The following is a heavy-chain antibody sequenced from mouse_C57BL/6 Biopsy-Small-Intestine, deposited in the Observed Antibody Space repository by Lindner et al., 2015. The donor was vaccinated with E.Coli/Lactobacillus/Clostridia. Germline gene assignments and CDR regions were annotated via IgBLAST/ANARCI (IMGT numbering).Heavy chain of an antibody. J-gene: IGHJ4*01. D-gene: IGHD2-4*01. CDR1: GYSFTDFY. Sequence: VQLQESGPELVKPGASVKISCRASGYSFTDFYMNWVKQSPEKSLEWIGEINPSTGGATYNQKFKAKATLTVDKSSSIAYMQLKSLTSEDSAVYYCARYDYDYDDTLGYWGQGTSVTVSS. CDR2: INPSTGGA. CDR3: ARYDYDYDDTLGY. V-gene: IGHV1-42*01.